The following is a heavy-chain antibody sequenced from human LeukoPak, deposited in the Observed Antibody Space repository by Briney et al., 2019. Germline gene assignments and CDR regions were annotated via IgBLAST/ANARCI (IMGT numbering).Heavy chain of an antibody. V-gene: IGHV4-34*01. CDR1: GGSFSGYY. J-gene: IGHJ5*02. D-gene: IGHD3-10*01. Sequence: PPETLSLTCAVYGGSFSGYYWSWIRQPPGKGLEWIGEINHSGSTNYNPSLKSRVTISVDTSKNQFSLKLSSVTAADTAVYYCARKFGELDWFDPWGQGTLVTVSS. CDR2: INHSGST. CDR3: ARKFGELDWFDP.